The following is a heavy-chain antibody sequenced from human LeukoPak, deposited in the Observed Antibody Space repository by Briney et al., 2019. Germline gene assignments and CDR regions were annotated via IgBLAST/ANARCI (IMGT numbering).Heavy chain of an antibody. CDR3: AKRGVVIRVILVGFHKEAYYFDS. CDR2: ISGSGGST. D-gene: IGHD3-22*01. J-gene: IGHJ4*02. V-gene: IGHV3-23*01. CDR1: GITLSNYG. Sequence: GGSLRLSCAVSGITLSNYGMSWVRQTPGKGLEWVAGISGSGGSTNYADSVKGRFTISRDNPKNTLFLQMKSLRAEDTAVYFCAKRGVVIRVILVGFHKEAYYFDSWGQGALVTVSS.